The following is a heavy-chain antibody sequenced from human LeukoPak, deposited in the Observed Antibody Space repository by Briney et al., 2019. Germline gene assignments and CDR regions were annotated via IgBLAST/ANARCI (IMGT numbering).Heavy chain of an antibody. V-gene: IGHV3-64*01. J-gene: IGHJ5*02. Sequence: PGGSLRLSCAASGFSFSVHALHWVRQAPGKGLEDVSAINTDGGSTYYASSVKGRFTISRDNSKNTLFLQMNSLRADDTAVYYCARDTLIAAPKTGTVTRIGWFDTWGQGTLVTVSS. CDR1: GFSFSVHA. D-gene: IGHD6-13*01. CDR3: ARDTLIAAPKTGTVTRIGWFDT. CDR2: INTDGGST.